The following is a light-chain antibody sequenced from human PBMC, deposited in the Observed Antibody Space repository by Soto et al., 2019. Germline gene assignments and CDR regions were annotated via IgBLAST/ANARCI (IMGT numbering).Light chain of an antibody. CDR2: DVS. V-gene: IGLV2-14*01. CDR3: SSYTSSSTYNYA. J-gene: IGLJ1*01. Sequence: QSVLTQPASVSGFPGQSITISCTGTSSDVGGYNYVSWYQQHPGKAPKLMIYDVSNRPSGVSNRFSGSKSGNTASLTISGLQAEDEADYYCSSYTSSSTYNYAFGTGTKVTVL. CDR1: SSDVGGYNY.